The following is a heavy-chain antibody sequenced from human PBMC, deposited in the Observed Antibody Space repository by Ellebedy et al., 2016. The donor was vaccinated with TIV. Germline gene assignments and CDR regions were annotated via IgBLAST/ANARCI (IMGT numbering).Heavy chain of an antibody. CDR3: ARGNWGEVGDY. V-gene: IGHV1-18*04. CDR1: GYTFTTYG. Sequence: AASVKVSCKASGYTFTTYGINWVRQAPGQGLEWMGWTSAYNGNTENAQKFQGRVTMTTDTSTSTAYMELRSLMSDDNAVYFFARGNWGEVGDYWGQGTLVTVSS. CDR2: TSAYNGNT. D-gene: IGHD7-27*01. J-gene: IGHJ4*02.